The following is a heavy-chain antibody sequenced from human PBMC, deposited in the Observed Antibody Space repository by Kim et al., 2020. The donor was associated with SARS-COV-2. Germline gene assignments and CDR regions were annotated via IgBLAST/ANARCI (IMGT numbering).Heavy chain of an antibody. CDR3: ARDAKYYDILTGYYPPYYYYGMDV. CDR1: GFTFSSYG. D-gene: IGHD3-9*01. CDR2: IWYDGSNK. V-gene: IGHV3-33*01. J-gene: IGHJ6*02. Sequence: GGSLRLSCAASGFTFSSYGMHWVRQAPGKGLEWVAVIWYDGSNKYYADSVKGRFTISRDNSKNTLYLQMNSLRAEDTAVYYCARDAKYYDILTGYYPPYYYYGMDVWGQGTTVTVS.